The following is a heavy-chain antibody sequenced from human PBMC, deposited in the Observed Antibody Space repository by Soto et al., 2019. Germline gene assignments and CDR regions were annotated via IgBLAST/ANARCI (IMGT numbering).Heavy chain of an antibody. CDR1: GFTFSSYG. Sequence: GGSLRLSCAASGFTFSSYGMHWVRQAPGKGLEWVAVISYDGSNKYYADSVKGRFTISRDNSKNTLYLQMNSLRAEDTAVYYCAKLRDIVVVVAAPQGFDAFDIWGQGTMVTVSS. J-gene: IGHJ3*02. CDR3: AKLRDIVVVVAAPQGFDAFDI. CDR2: ISYDGSNK. D-gene: IGHD2-15*01. V-gene: IGHV3-30*18.